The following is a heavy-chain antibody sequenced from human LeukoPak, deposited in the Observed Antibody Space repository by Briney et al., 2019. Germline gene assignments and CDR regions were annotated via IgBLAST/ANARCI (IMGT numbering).Heavy chain of an antibody. CDR1: GLILSSYG. CDR3: ARVDCRSTSCSPFDY. V-gene: IGHV3-30*19. Sequence: GGSLRLSCAASGLILSSYGIHWVRQAPGKGLEWVAVILYDGSTQYYADSVRGRFTASRDNSKDTLYLQMNSLRVEDTAVYYCARVDCRSTSCSPFDYWGQGTLVTVSS. J-gene: IGHJ4*02. CDR2: ILYDGSTQ. D-gene: IGHD2-2*01.